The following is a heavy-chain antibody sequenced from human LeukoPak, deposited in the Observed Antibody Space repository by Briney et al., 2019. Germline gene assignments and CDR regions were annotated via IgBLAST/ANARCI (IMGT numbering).Heavy chain of an antibody. J-gene: IGHJ6*03. CDR3: ARSPWQQLGPSRYYYMDV. CDR2: IKEDGSEK. Sequence: PGGSLRLSCAVSGFPFSTFWMSWVRQAPGKGLEWVANIKEDGSEKYYVDSVKGRFTISRDNAKNSLYLQMNSLRVEDTAVYYCARSPWQQLGPSRYYYMDVWGKGTTVTASS. V-gene: IGHV3-7*01. D-gene: IGHD6-13*01. CDR1: GFPFSTFW.